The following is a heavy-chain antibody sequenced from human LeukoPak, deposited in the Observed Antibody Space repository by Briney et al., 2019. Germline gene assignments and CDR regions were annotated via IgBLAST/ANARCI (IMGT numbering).Heavy chain of an antibody. Sequence: GGSLRLSCATSGFIFSHHGMNWVRQAPGKGLEWVSGIRADAVTTYYADSVKGRFIISRDNSKNTVYLQMNSLRSEDTAVYYCARVLRKLWFGELSPWGYYYMDVWGKGTTVTVSS. V-gene: IGHV3-23*01. CDR2: IRADAVTT. J-gene: IGHJ6*03. CDR3: ARVLRKLWFGELSPWGYYYMDV. D-gene: IGHD3-10*01. CDR1: GFIFSHHG.